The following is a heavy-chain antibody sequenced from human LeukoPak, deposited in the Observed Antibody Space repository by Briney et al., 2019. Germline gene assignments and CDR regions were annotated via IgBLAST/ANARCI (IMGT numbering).Heavy chain of an antibody. CDR2: ISSDGSNK. J-gene: IGHJ4*02. CDR3: AKVPGPYFFDY. CDR1: GFTFSSYA. V-gene: IGHV3-30*18. Sequence: GGSLRLSCAASGFTFSSYAMSWVRQAPGKGLEWVAVISSDGSNKYYADSVKGRFTISRDNSKNTLYLEMNSLRAEDTAVYYCAKVPGPYFFDYWGQATLVTVSS. D-gene: IGHD7-27*01.